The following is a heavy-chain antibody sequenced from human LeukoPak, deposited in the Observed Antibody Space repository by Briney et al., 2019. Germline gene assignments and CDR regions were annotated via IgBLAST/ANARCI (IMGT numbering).Heavy chain of an antibody. J-gene: IGHJ4*02. CDR1: GFTFSSYA. D-gene: IGHD1-26*01. CDR2: ISGSGGST. Sequence: PGGSLRLSCAASGFTFSSYAMSWVRQAPGKGLEWVSGISGSGGSTYYADSVKGRFTVSRDNSKNTLYLQMNSLRAEDTAVYCCAKGRIVSYGAYWGQGTLVTVSP. CDR3: AKGRIVSYGAY. V-gene: IGHV3-23*01.